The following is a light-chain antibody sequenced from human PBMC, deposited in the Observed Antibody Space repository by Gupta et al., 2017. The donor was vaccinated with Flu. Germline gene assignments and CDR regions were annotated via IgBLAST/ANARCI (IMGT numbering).Light chain of an antibody. CDR3: HQAYSFPLT. V-gene: IGKV1-12*01. CDR1: QVIYSQ. CDR2: PAS. J-gene: IGKJ4*01. Sequence: DIQMTQSPSSVSASVGDRVTVTCRASQVIYSQLGWYQQKPGKAPKLLIYPASTLQSGVPSRFSGSASETDFTLTITSLQPEDAATYYCHQAYSFPLTFGGGSKVEIK.